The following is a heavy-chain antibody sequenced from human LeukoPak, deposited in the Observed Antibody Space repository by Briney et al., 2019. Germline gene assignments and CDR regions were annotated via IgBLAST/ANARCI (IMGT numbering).Heavy chain of an antibody. J-gene: IGHJ4*02. D-gene: IGHD3-10*01. CDR1: GFTFSSYV. CDR3: ARRDYYGSGSPDF. CDR2: INWNGDRT. V-gene: IGHV3-20*04. Sequence: GGSLRLSCAASGFTFSSYVMSWVRQAPGKGLEWVSGINWNGDRTGYADSVKGRFTISRDNAKKSLYLQMNSLRAEDTALYYCARRDYYGSGSPDFWGQGTLVTVSS.